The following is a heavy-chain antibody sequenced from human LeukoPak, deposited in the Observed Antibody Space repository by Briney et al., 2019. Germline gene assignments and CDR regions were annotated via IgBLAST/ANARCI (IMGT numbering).Heavy chain of an antibody. CDR1: GGSISSYY. J-gene: IGHJ4*02. CDR3: ARDHLRLLSL. V-gene: IGHV4-59*01. Sequence: SETLSLTCTVSGGSISSYYWSWIRQPPGKGLEWIGYIYYSGSTNYNPSLKSRVTISVDTSKNQFSLKLSSVTAADTAVYYCARDHLRLLSLWGQGTLVTVSS. D-gene: IGHD4-17*01. CDR2: IYYSGST.